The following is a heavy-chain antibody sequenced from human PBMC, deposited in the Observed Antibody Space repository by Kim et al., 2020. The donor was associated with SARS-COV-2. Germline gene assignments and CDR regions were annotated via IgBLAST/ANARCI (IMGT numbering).Heavy chain of an antibody. CDR1: GFTFGDYA. CDR2: IRSKAYGGTT. CDR3: TRDSKSKLERRPPGAGG. Sequence: GGSLRLSCTASGFTFGDYAMSWFRQAPGKGLEWVGFIRSKAYGGTTEYAASVKGRFTISRDDSKSIAYLQMNSLKTEDTAVYYCTRDSKSKLERRPPGAGGWGQGTLVTVSS. V-gene: IGHV3-49*03. J-gene: IGHJ4*02. D-gene: IGHD1-1*01.